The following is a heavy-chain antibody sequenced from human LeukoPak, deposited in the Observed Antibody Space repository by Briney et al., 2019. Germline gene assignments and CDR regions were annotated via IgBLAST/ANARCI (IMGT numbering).Heavy chain of an antibody. CDR3: ARGRGSIAAAAYFDY. CDR2: INPSGGST. J-gene: IGHJ4*02. Sequence: ASVKVSCKASGYTFTSYYMHWVRQAPGQGLEWMGIINPSGGSTSYAQKFQGRVTMTRDTSTSTVYMELSSLRSEDTAVYYCARGRGSIAAAAYFDYWGQGTLVTVSS. D-gene: IGHD6-13*01. CDR1: GYTFTSYY. V-gene: IGHV1-46*01.